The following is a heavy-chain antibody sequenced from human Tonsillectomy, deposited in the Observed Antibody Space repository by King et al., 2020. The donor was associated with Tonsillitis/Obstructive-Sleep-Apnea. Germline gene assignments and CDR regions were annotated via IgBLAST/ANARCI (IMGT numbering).Heavy chain of an antibody. CDR2: ISAYNGDA. CDR3: ARDHYSSSWSAHGYYYGMDV. J-gene: IGHJ6*02. V-gene: IGHV1-18*01. CDR1: GYTFTYYG. Sequence: QLVQSGAEVKKPGASVRVSCKASGYTFTYYGISWVRQAPGQGLEWMGWISAYNGDANYAQKLQGRVNVTTDTSTGTAYMDLRSLRSDDTAVYYCARDHYSSSWSAHGYYYGMDVWGQGTTITVSS. D-gene: IGHD6-13*01.